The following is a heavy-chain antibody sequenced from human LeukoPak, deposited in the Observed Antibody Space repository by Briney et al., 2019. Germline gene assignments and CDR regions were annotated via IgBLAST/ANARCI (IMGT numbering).Heavy chain of an antibody. CDR2: LYPGDSDT. D-gene: IGHD1-26*01. CDR3: ARRKSDSGTFDY. CDR1: GYSFSIYW. V-gene: IGHV5-51*01. J-gene: IGHJ4*02. Sequence: GESLKISCKGSGYSFSIYWIGWVRQMPGKGLEWMGILYPGDSDTRYSPSFQGQVTISADKSIDTAYLQWSSLKASDTAMYYCARRKSDSGTFDYWGQGTLVTVSS.